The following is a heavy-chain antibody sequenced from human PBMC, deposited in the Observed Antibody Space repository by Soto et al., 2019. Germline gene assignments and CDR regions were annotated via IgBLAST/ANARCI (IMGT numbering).Heavy chain of an antibody. Sequence: QVQLVQSGAEVKKPGSSVKVSCKASGGTFSSYAISWVRQAPGQGLEWMGGIIPISGTANYAQKFQGRVTITADESTSTAYMELSSLRSEATAVYYCARDLRPCSGGSCYSRYFQHWGQGTLVTVSS. J-gene: IGHJ1*01. CDR3: ARDLRPCSGGSCYSRYFQH. D-gene: IGHD2-15*01. CDR1: GGTFSSYA. CDR2: IIPISGTA. V-gene: IGHV1-69*01.